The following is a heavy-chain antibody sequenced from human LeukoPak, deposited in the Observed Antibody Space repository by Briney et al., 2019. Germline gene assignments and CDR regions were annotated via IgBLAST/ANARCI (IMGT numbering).Heavy chain of an antibody. CDR3: ARDRPTYSSSWYDDY. Sequence: GGSLRLSCVASGFTFSRFEMNWVRQAPGKGLEWISHISTGTYIAYTDSVKGRFTISRDNAKNSLYLQMNSLRAEDTAVYYCARDRPTYSSSWYDDYWGQGTLVTVSS. CDR2: ISTGTYI. CDR1: GFTFSRFE. J-gene: IGHJ4*02. V-gene: IGHV3-48*03. D-gene: IGHD6-13*01.